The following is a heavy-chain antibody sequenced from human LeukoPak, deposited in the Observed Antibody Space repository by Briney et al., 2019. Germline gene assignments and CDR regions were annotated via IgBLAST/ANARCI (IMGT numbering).Heavy chain of an antibody. Sequence: GASVKLSCKASGGTFSSYALSWVRQAPGQGLEWIVGITPILGIANYAQDLQGRVTITADKSTNTAYMELSSLRSEDTAVYYCASQDSSGYYLIDYWGQGTLVTVSS. CDR3: ASQDSSGYYLIDY. V-gene: IGHV1-69*10. J-gene: IGHJ4*02. D-gene: IGHD3-22*01. CDR2: ITPILGIA. CDR1: GGTFSSYA.